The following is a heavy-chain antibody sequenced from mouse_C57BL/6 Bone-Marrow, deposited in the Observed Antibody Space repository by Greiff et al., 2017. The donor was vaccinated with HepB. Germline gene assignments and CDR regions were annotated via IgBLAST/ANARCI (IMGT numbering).Heavy chain of an antibody. CDR3: TTVYYGNSYWYFDV. CDR1: GFNIKDDY. V-gene: IGHV14-4*01. J-gene: IGHJ1*03. CDR2: IDPENGDT. Sequence: EVQLKESGAELVRPGASVKLSCTASGFNIKDDYMHWVKQRPEQGLEWIGWIDPENGDTEYASKFQGKATITADTSSNTAYLQLSSLTSEDTAVYYCTTVYYGNSYWYFDVWGTGTTVTVSS. D-gene: IGHD2-1*01.